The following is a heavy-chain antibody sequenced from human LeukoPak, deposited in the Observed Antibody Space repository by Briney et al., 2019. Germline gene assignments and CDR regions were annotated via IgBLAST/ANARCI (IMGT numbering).Heavy chain of an antibody. CDR2: ISGSGGST. D-gene: IGHD3-22*01. J-gene: IGHJ3*02. CDR1: GFTFSSYA. Sequence: GGSLRLSCAASGFTFSSYAMSWVRQAPGKGLEWVSAISGSGGSTYYADSVKGRFTISRDNSKNTLYLQMNRLRAEDTAVYYCWTYYSSRKGAFDIWGQGTMVTVSS. V-gene: IGHV3-23*01. CDR3: WTYYSSRKGAFDI.